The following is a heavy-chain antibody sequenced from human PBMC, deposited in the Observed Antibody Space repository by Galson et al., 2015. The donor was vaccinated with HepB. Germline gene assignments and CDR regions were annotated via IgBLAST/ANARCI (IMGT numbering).Heavy chain of an antibody. CDR2: VSGHGTTT. J-gene: IGHJ4*02. CDR1: GFTVSSNY. V-gene: IGHV3-23*01. D-gene: IGHD6-13*01. Sequence: SLRLSCAASGFTVSSNYMRWVRQAQGKGLEWVAAVSGHGTTTYYADSVKGRFTISRDSSKNTVFLQMNSLRAEDMAVYYCAKSPGYSSTWGDYSDFWGQGTLVTVSS. CDR3: AKSPGYSSTWGDYSDF.